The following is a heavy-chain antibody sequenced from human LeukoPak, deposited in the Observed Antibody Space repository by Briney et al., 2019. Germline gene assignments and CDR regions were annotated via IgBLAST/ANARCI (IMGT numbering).Heavy chain of an antibody. D-gene: IGHD6-13*01. V-gene: IGHV4-34*01. Sequence: SETLSLTCAVYGGSFSGYYWSWIRQPPGKGLEWIREINHSGSTNYNPSLKSRVTISVDTSKNQFSLKLSSVTAADTAVYYCARGIAATTYYYYYYYMDVWGKGTTVTVSS. CDR3: ARGIAATTYYYYYYYMDV. CDR2: INHSGST. J-gene: IGHJ6*03. CDR1: GGSFSGYY.